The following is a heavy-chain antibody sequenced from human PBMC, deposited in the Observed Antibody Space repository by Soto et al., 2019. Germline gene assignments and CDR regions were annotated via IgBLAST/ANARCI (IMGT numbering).Heavy chain of an antibody. Sequence: QVQLQESDPGLVKPSQTLSLTCTVSGGSISSGGYYWSWIRQHPGKGLEWIGYIYYSGSTYYNPSLKSRVTISVDTSKNQFSLKLSSVTAADTAVYYCARVGCGGDCYGILYHYYGMDVWGQGTTVTVSS. CDR1: GGSISSGGYY. V-gene: IGHV4-31*03. CDR3: ARVGCGGDCYGILYHYYGMDV. J-gene: IGHJ6*02. CDR2: IYYSGST. D-gene: IGHD2-21*02.